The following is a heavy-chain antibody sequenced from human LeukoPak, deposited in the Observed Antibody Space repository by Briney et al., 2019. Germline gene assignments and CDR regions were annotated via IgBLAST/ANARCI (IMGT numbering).Heavy chain of an antibody. CDR1: GGTFSSYA. Sequence: ASVKVSCKASGGTFSSYAISWVRQAPGQGLEGMGRIIPILGIANYAQKFQGRVTITADKSTSTAYMELSSLRSEDTAVYYCASRYSGSDWERFDAFDIWGQGTMVTVSS. D-gene: IGHD1-26*01. J-gene: IGHJ3*02. CDR3: ASRYSGSDWERFDAFDI. CDR2: IIPILGIA. V-gene: IGHV1-69*10.